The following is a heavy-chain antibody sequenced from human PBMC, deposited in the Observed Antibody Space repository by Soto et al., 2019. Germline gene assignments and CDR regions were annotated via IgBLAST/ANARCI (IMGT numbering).Heavy chain of an antibody. J-gene: IGHJ3*02. CDR3: ARDLRITIFGVTRRNDAFDI. CDR2: IIPIFGTA. Sequence: QVQLVQSGAEVKKPGSSVKVSCKASGGTFSSYAISWVRQAPGQGLEWMGGIIPIFGTANYAQKFQGRVTITADESTSTAYMELSSLRSEDTAVYYCARDLRITIFGVTRRNDAFDIWGQGTMVTVSS. CDR1: GGTFSSYA. V-gene: IGHV1-69*01. D-gene: IGHD3-3*01.